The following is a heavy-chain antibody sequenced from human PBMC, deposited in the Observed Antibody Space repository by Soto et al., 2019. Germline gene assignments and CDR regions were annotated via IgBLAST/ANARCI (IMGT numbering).Heavy chain of an antibody. J-gene: IGHJ4*02. Sequence: PGGSLRLSCAASGFTFSSYAMSWVRQAPGKGLEWVSAISGSGGSTYYADSVKGRFTISRDNSKNTLYLQMNSLRAEDTAVYYCAKSPLYSSSWSYDYWGQGTLVTVSS. CDR1: GFTFSSYA. CDR2: ISGSGGST. D-gene: IGHD6-13*01. V-gene: IGHV3-23*01. CDR3: AKSPLYSSSWSYDY.